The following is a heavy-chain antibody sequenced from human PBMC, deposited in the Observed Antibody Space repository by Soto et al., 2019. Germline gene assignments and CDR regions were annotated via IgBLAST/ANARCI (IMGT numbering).Heavy chain of an antibody. CDR3: AREGIVLVPAAISSWFDP. CDR2: IWYDGSNK. D-gene: IGHD2-2*01. Sequence: QVQLVESGGGVVQPGRSLRLSCAASGFTFSSYGMHWVRQAPGKGLEWVAVIWYDGSNKYYADSVKGRFTISRDNSKNTLYLQMNSRRAEDTAVYYCAREGIVLVPAAISSWFDPWGQGTLVTVSS. V-gene: IGHV3-33*01. J-gene: IGHJ5*02. CDR1: GFTFSSYG.